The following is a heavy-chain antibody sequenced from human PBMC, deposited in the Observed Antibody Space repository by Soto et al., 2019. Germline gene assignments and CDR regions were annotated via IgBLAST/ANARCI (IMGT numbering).Heavy chain of an antibody. J-gene: IGHJ4*02. CDR1: GYTFTGYY. CDR2: INPNSGGT. Sequence: GASVKVSCKASGYTFTGYYMHWVRQAPGQGLEWVGWINPNSGGTNYAQKFQGRVTITRDTSVSTAYMELSRLRSDDTAVYYCARDLSHPHYYASSGLRPTYYFDYWGQGTLVTVSS. CDR3: ARDLSHPHYYASSGLRPTYYFDY. V-gene: IGHV1-2*02. D-gene: IGHD3-22*01.